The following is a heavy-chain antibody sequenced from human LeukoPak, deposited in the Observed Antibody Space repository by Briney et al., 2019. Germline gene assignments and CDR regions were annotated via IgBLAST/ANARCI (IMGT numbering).Heavy chain of an antibody. CDR2: INQNGNEK. Sequence: GGSLRLSCAASRFTFSSYWMNWVRQAPGKGLEWVANINQNGNEKYYVDSVRGRFTISRDNSKNTVYLQLNSLRAGDTAIYYCTKDRRGPAAGTWYFDSWGQGTLVTVSS. D-gene: IGHD6-13*01. J-gene: IGHJ4*02. V-gene: IGHV3-7*03. CDR1: RFTFSSYW. CDR3: TKDRRGPAAGTWYFDS.